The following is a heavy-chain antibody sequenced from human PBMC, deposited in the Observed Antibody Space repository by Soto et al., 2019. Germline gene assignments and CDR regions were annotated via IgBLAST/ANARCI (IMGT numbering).Heavy chain of an antibody. CDR3: ARDLGDNWNYYFDY. CDR2: INPNSGGT. Sequence: ASVKVSCKASGYTFTGYYMHWVRQAPGQGLEWMGWINPNSGGTNYAQKFQGWVTMTRDTSISTAYMELSRLRSDDTAVYYCARDLGDNWNYYFDYWGQGTLVTVSS. J-gene: IGHJ4*02. D-gene: IGHD1-7*01. V-gene: IGHV1-2*04. CDR1: GYTFTGYY.